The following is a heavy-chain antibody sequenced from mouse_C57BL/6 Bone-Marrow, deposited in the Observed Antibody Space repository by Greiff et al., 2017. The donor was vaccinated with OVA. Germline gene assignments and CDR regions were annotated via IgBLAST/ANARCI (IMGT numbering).Heavy chain of an antibody. CDR2: IYPGSGST. Sequence: QVQLQQPGAELVKPGASVKMSCKASGYTFTSYWIPWVKQRPGQGLEWIGDIYPGSGSTNYNEKFKSKATLTVDTSSSTAYMQLSSLTSEDSAVYYCARRGSTTGYYYAMDYWGQGTSVTVAS. D-gene: IGHD2-14*01. J-gene: IGHJ4*01. CDR1: GYTFTSYW. CDR3: ARRGSTTGYYYAMDY. V-gene: IGHV1-55*01.